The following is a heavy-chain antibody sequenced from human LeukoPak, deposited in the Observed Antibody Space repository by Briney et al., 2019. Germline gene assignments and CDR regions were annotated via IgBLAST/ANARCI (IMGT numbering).Heavy chain of an antibody. CDR2: IYYSGST. D-gene: IGHD3-22*01. CDR3: ARDPHGYYYDGERGYFDY. V-gene: IGHV4-39*07. J-gene: IGHJ4*02. CDR1: GGSISSSSYY. Sequence: PSETLSLTCTVSGGSISSSSYYWGWIRQPPGKGLEWIGSIYYSGSTYYNPSLKSRVTISVDTSKNQFSLKLSSVTAADTAVYYCARDPHGYYYDGERGYFDYWGQGTLVTVSS.